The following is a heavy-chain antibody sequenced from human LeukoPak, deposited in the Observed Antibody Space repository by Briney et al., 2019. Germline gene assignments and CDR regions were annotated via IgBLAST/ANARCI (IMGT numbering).Heavy chain of an antibody. CDR2: ISSCSTYI. Sequence: AGGSLRLSCAASGFTFSTYRINWVRQAPGKGLEWVSSISSCSTYIYYEDSVKGRVTISRDNAKNSLSLQMNSLRADDTAVYYCARGSGSGWSWGTNYFDYWGQGSLVTVPS. CDR1: GFTFSTYR. D-gene: IGHD6-19*01. J-gene: IGHJ4*02. V-gene: IGHV3-21*01. CDR3: ARGSGSGWSWGTNYFDY.